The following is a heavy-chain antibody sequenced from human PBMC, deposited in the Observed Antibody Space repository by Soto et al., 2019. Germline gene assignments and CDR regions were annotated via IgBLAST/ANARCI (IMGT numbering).Heavy chain of an antibody. V-gene: IGHV4-34*01. J-gene: IGHJ6*02. CDR2: INHSGST. Sequence: PSETLSLTCAVYGGSSSGYYWSWIRQPPGKGLEWIGEINHSGSTNYNPYLKSRVTISVDTSKNQFSLKLSSVTAADTAVYYCARDHRYCSSTSCYIYYGMYVWGQGTTVTVSS. CDR3: ARDHRYCSSTSCYIYYGMYV. D-gene: IGHD2-2*01. CDR1: GGSSSGYY.